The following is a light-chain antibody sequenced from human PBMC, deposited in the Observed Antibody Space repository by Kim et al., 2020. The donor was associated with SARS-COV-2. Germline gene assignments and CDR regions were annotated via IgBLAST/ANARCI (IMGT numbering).Light chain of an antibody. CDR2: DVS. V-gene: IGLV2-14*03. Sequence: PIPISSTTTSSDVGGYNYVSWYQHHPGKAPKLMIYDVSNRPSGVSNRFSGSKSGNTASLTISGLQAEDEADYYCSSYTSSSTYVVFGGGTQLTVL. J-gene: IGLJ2*01. CDR1: SSDVGGYNY. CDR3: SSYTSSSTYVV.